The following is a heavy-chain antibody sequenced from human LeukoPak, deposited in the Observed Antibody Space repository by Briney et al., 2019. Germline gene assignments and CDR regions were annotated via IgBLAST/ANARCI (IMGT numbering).Heavy chain of an antibody. D-gene: IGHD3-22*01. CDR1: GSTFSSYA. J-gene: IGHJ6*03. Sequence: GGSLRLSCAASGSTFSSYAMSWVRQAPGKGLEWVSGIGGSGGRTYYADSVKGRFTISRDNSKNTLYLQMNSLRAEDTAVYYCATYYYDSSYMDVWGKGTTVTVSS. CDR2: IGGSGGRT. V-gene: IGHV3-23*01. CDR3: ATYYYDSSYMDV.